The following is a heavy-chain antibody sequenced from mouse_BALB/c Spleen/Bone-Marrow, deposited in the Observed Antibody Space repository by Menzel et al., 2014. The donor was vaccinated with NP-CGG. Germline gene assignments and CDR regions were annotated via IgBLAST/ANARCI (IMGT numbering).Heavy chain of an antibody. CDR3: ARNWDY. CDR1: GFSLTNYG. V-gene: IGHV2-6*02. Sequence: QVQLKHSGPGLAAPSQSLSITCTVSGFSLTNYGVHWFRQPPGKGLEWLGVIWTDGSTAYNSALKSRLSITKDNSKSQIFLKMNSLQTDDTAMYFCARNWDYWGQGTSVTVSS. CDR2: IWTDGST. J-gene: IGHJ4*01.